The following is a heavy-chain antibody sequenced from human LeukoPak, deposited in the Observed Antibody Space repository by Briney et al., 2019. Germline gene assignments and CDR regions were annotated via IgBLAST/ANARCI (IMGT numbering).Heavy chain of an antibody. CDR1: GGSFSGYY. CDR3: ARAGGAGATTRFFDY. CDR2: INHSGST. D-gene: IGHD1-26*01. J-gene: IGHJ4*02. Sequence: SETLSLTCAVYGGSFSGYYWSWIRQPPGKGLEWIGEINHSGSTNYNPSLKSRVTISVDTSKNQFSLKLSSVTAADTAVYYCARAGGAGATTRFFDYWGQGTLVTVSS. V-gene: IGHV4-34*01.